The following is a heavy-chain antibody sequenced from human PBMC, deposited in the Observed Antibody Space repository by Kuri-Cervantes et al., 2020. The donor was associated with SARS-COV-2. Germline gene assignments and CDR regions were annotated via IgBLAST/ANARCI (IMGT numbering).Heavy chain of an antibody. CDR2: IYYSGST. D-gene: IGHD3-16*02. CDR1: GGPISSYY. V-gene: IGHV4-59*01. Sequence: SETLSLTCTVSGGPISSYYWSWIRQPPGKGLEWIGYIYYSGSTNYNPSLKSRVTISVDTSKNQFSLKLSSVTAADTAVYYCARSPDYVWGSYQSSYWYFDLWGRGTPVTVSS. J-gene: IGHJ2*01. CDR3: ARSPDYVWGSYQSSYWYFDL.